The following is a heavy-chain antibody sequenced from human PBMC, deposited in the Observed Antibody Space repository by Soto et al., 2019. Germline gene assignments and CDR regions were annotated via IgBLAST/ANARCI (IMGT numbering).Heavy chain of an antibody. J-gene: IGHJ6*02. CDR1: GFTFSSYA. CDR3: ARVRFGLELPGGMDV. Sequence: QVQLVESGGGVVQPGRSLRLSCAASGFTFSSYAMHWVRQAPGKGLEWVAVISYDGSNKYYADSVKGRFTISRDNSKNTLYLQMNSLRAEDTAVYYCARVRFGLELPGGMDVWGQGTTVTVSS. CDR2: ISYDGSNK. D-gene: IGHD1-7*01. V-gene: IGHV3-30-3*01.